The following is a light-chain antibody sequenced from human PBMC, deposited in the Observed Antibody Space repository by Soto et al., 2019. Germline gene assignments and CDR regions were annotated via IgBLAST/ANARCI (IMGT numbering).Light chain of an antibody. CDR3: MQALHTPYT. CDR1: QSLLHSNGYNY. V-gene: IGKV2-28*01. J-gene: IGKJ2*01. Sequence: DIVVTQSPLSLPVTPGEPASISCRSSQSLLHSNGYNYLDWYLQKPGQSPQLLIYLGSRRASEVPDRLSVSGSGTAFTLRIRRVEAVDVGLYCCMQALHTPYTFRLGSKLEIK. CDR2: LGS.